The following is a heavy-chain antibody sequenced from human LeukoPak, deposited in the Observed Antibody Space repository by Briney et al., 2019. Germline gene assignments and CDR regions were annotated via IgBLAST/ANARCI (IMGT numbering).Heavy chain of an antibody. CDR1: GFTFSRQA. J-gene: IGHJ4*02. CDR2: ISGSGGST. D-gene: IGHD5-24*01. CDR3: AKAATSYYFDY. Sequence: SGGSLRLSCAASGFTFSRQAMSWVRQASGKGLEWVSGISGSGGSTYYADSVKGRFTITRDNSKNTLYLQMNSLRVEDTAVYYCAKAATSYYFDYWGQGTLVTVSS. V-gene: IGHV3-23*01.